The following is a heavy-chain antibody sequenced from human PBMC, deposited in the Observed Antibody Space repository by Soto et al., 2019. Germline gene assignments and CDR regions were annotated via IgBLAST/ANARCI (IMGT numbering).Heavy chain of an antibody. D-gene: IGHD2-8*01. V-gene: IGHV4-39*01. J-gene: IGHJ4*02. CDR1: GGSISSSSYY. Sequence: QLQLQESGPGLVKPSETLSLTCTVSGGSISSSSYYWGWIRQPPGKGLEWIGSIYYSGSPYYNPSLKSRVTSSVDTSKNQCSLKRSSVTAADTAVYYCARHRRPSAGVPPGYWGQGTLVTVSS. CDR3: ARHRRPSAGVPPGY. CDR2: IYYSGSP.